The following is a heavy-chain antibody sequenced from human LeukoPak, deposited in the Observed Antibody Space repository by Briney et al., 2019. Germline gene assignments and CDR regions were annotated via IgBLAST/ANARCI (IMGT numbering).Heavy chain of an antibody. CDR2: IYYTGST. CDR3: ARLTVTTAIDY. V-gene: IGHV4-59*01. J-gene: IGHJ4*02. D-gene: IGHD4-17*01. Sequence: SETLSLTCTVSGGSITSYYWSWIRQPPGKGLEWIAYIYYTGSTYYNPSLESPVTLSVDTSKNQFSLRLSSVTAADTAVYYCARLTVTTAIDYWGQGTLVTVSS. CDR1: GGSITSYY.